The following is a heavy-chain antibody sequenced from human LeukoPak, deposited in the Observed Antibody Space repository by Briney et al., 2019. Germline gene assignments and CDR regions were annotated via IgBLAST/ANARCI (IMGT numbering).Heavy chain of an antibody. J-gene: IGHJ4*02. CDR1: GGSISSGGYY. Sequence: SETLSLTCTVSGGSISSGGYYWSWIRQPPAKGLEWIGYIYYSGTTSYNASLKSRVTMSVDTSKNQFSLNLNSVTAADTAVYYCARGLRVGNTGYYFDYWGQGTLVTVSS. D-gene: IGHD1-26*01. CDR3: ARGLRVGNTGYYFDY. V-gene: IGHV4-61*08. CDR2: IYYSGTT.